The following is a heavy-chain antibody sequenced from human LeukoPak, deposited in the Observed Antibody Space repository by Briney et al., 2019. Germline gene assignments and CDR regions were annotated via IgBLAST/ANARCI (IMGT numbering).Heavy chain of an antibody. CDR3: ARDPHSSGYPYYFDY. D-gene: IGHD3-22*01. J-gene: IGHJ4*02. V-gene: IGHV4-38-2*02. Sequence: KPSETLSLTCAVSGYSISSGYYWGWIRQPPGKGLEWIGSIYHSGSTYYNPSLKSRVTISVDTSNNQFSLKLSSVTAADTAVYYCARDPHSSGYPYYFDYWGQGTLVTVSS. CDR2: IYHSGST. CDR1: GYSISSGYY.